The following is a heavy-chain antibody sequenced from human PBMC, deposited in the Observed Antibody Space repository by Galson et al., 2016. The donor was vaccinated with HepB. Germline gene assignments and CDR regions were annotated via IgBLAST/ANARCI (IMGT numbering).Heavy chain of an antibody. CDR3: ARAHYYIQAFDI. D-gene: IGHD3-10*01. J-gene: IGHJ3*02. V-gene: IGHV1-3*01. CDR2: INVGNGNT. CDR1: EYTFTSYA. Sequence: SVKVSCKASEYTFTSYAMHWVRQAPGQRLEWVGWINVGNGNTKYSQKFQGRVTITRDTSASTAYMELTSLRSEETAVYYCARAHYYIQAFDIWGQGTMVTVSS.